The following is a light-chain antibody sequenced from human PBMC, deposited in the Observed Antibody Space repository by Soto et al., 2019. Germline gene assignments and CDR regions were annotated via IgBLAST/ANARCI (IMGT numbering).Light chain of an antibody. CDR3: QQYGSSRF. V-gene: IGKV3-20*01. J-gene: IGKJ5*01. CDR1: QSVSSSY. Sequence: EIVLTQSPGTLSLSPGERATLSCRASQSVSSSYLAWYQQKPGQAPRLLIYGATSRATGIPDRFSGSGAGTDFTLTISRLEPEEFAVYYCQQYGSSRFFGQGTRLEI. CDR2: GAT.